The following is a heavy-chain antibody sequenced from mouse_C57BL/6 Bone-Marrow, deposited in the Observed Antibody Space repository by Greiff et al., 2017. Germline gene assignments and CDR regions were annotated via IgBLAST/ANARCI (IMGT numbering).Heavy chain of an antibody. V-gene: IGHV5-9-1*02. CDR2: ISSGGDYI. CDR3: TRDPLYALDY. Sequence: EVKLVESGEGLVKPGGSLKLSCAASGFTFSSYALFWVRQTPDQRLEWVAYISSGGDYIYYADTVKGRFTISRDNAKNPLYLQMSSLKAEDTAMYYCTRDPLYALDYWGQGTSVTVSS. CDR1: GFTFSSYA. J-gene: IGHJ4*01.